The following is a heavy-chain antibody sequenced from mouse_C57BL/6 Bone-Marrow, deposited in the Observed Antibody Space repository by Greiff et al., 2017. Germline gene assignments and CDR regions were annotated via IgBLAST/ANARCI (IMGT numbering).Heavy chain of an antibody. V-gene: IGHV2-6-1*01. D-gene: IGHD2-2*01. CDR1: GFSLTSYG. CDR3: ARHGDYGYDVFAY. CDR2: IGSDGST. Sequence: VQLQQSGPGLVAPSQSLSITCTVSGFSLTSYGVHWVRQPPGKGLEWLVVIGSDGSTTYNSALKSRLSISKDNSKSQVFLKMNSLQTDDTAMYYCARHGDYGYDVFAYWGQGTLVTVSA. J-gene: IGHJ3*01.